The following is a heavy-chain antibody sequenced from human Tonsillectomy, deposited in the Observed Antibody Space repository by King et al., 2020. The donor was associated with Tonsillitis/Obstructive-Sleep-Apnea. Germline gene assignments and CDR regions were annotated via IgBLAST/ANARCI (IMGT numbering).Heavy chain of an antibody. D-gene: IGHD5-18*01. CDR3: ATDGGSYGFLRGFDY. Sequence: VQLVESGGGLIKPGGSLRLSCAASGFTFSNAWMSWVRQAPGKGLEWVGRIKSKTDGGTTDYAASVKGRFTISRDDSKNTLYLQMNSLKTEDTAVYYCATDGGSYGFLRGFDYWGQGTLVTVSS. V-gene: IGHV3-15*01. CDR1: GFTFSNAW. CDR2: IKSKTDGGTT. J-gene: IGHJ4*02.